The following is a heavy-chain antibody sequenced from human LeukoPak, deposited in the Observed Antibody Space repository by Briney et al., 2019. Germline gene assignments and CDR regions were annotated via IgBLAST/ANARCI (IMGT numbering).Heavy chain of an antibody. CDR1: GYSLTTYY. J-gene: IGHJ6*02. CDR2: INPSGGGT. V-gene: IGHV1-46*01. CDR3: ASVYLYGMDV. Sequence: GAPVKVSCKASGYSLTTYYMHWVRQAPGQGLEWMAIINPSGGGTKYAQKFQGRVTMTRDTPTNTVYMELSSLRTEDTAVYYCASVYLYGMDVWGQGTTDTVSS. D-gene: IGHD2-8*01.